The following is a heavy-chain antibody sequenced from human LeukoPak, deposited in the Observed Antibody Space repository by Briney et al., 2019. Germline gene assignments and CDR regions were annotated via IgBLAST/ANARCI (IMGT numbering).Heavy chain of an antibody. Sequence: ASVEVSCKASGYTFTSYGISWVRQAPGQGLEWMGWISAYNGNTNYAQKLQGRVTMTTDTSTSTAYMELRSLRSDDTAVYYCARDLLEMATIVHWFDPWGQGTLVTVSS. J-gene: IGHJ5*02. V-gene: IGHV1-18*01. CDR3: ARDLLEMATIVHWFDP. D-gene: IGHD5-24*01. CDR1: GYTFTSYG. CDR2: ISAYNGNT.